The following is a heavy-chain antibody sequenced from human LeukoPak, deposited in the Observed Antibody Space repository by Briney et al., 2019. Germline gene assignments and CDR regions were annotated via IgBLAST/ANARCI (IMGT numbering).Heavy chain of an antibody. CDR3: ASTSPVSGSYWDYYYYGMDV. CDR1: GGSISSSSYY. D-gene: IGHD3-10*01. J-gene: IGHJ6*02. Sequence: SETLSLTCTVSGGSISSSSYYWGWIRQPPGKGLEWIGSIYYSGSTYYNPSLKSRVTISVDTSKNQFSLKLSSVTAADTAVYYCASTSPVSGSYWDYYYYGMDVWGQGTTVTVSS. V-gene: IGHV4-39*07. CDR2: IYYSGST.